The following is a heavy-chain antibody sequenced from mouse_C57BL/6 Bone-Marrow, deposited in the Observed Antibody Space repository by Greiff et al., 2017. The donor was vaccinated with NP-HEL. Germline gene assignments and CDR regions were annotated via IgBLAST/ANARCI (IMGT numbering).Heavy chain of an antibody. D-gene: IGHD2-12*01. V-gene: IGHV1-59*01. Sequence: QVQLQQPGAELVRPGTSVKLSCKASGYTFTSYWMHWVKQRPGQGLEWIGVIDPSDSYTNYNQKFKGKATLTVDTSSSTAYMQLSSLTSEDSSVYYCARSDNYDAYWGQGTTLTVSS. CDR1: GYTFTSYW. CDR3: ARSDNYDAY. J-gene: IGHJ2*01. CDR2: IDPSDSYT.